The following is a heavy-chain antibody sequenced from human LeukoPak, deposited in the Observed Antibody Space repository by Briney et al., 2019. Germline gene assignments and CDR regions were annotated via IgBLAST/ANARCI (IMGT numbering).Heavy chain of an antibody. CDR2: INPNSGGT. V-gene: IGHV1-2*02. CDR3: ARDRAVLLWFGELPRYYFDY. J-gene: IGHJ4*02. CDR1: GYTFTGYY. Sequence: ASVKVSCKASGYTFTGYYMHWVRQAPGQGLEWMGWINPNSGGTNYAQKFQGRVTMTRDTSISTAYMELSRLRSDDTAVYYCARDRAVLLWFGELPRYYFDYWGQGTLVTVSS. D-gene: IGHD3-10*01.